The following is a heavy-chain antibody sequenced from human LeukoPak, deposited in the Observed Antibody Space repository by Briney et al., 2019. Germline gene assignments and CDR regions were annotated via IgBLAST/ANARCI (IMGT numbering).Heavy chain of an antibody. CDR1: GGSFSGYY. J-gene: IGHJ4*02. D-gene: IGHD6-13*01. CDR3: AAGIADPPRSPEGARGPFDY. CDR2: INHSGST. Sequence: ASETLSLTCAVYGGSFSGYYWSWIRQPPGKGLEWIGEINHSGSTNYNPSLKSRVTISVDTSKNQFSLKLSSVTAADTAVYYCAAGIADPPRSPEGARGPFDYWGQGTLVTVSS. V-gene: IGHV4-34*01.